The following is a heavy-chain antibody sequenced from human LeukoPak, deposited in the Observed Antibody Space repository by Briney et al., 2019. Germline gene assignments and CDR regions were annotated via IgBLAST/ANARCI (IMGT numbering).Heavy chain of an antibody. J-gene: IGHJ4*02. CDR1: GFTFSGFW. Sequence: GGSLRLSCAATGFTFSGFWMTCFRQAPAKGLEWGANIKEDGSKKYYVDSVQGRFTISRDNARSSLYLQMNSLRAEDTAVYFCARDCFGENNFWGQGILVTVSS. CDR3: ARDCFGENNF. CDR2: IKEDGSKK. V-gene: IGHV3-7*01. D-gene: IGHD3-10*01.